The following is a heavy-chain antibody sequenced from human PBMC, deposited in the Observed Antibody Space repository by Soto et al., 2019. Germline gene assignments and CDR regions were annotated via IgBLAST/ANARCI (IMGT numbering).Heavy chain of an antibody. CDR2: ISSSSSTI. V-gene: IGHV3-48*02. CDR3: AKVQYPPPYYYYGMDV. CDR1: GFTFSSYS. D-gene: IGHD4-4*01. Sequence: GGSLRLSCAASGFTFSSYSMNWVRQAPGKGLEWVSYISSSSSTIYYADSVKGRFTISRDNAKNSLYLQMNSLRDEDTAVYYCAKVQYPPPYYYYGMDVWGQGTTVTVSS. J-gene: IGHJ6*02.